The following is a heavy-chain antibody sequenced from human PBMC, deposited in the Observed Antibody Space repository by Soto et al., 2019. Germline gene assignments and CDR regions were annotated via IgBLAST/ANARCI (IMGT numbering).Heavy chain of an antibody. CDR2: ISSSSSVI. V-gene: IGHV3-48*01. CDR1: GLTLRDCA. J-gene: IGHJ6*03. CDR3: ARDLTWGSNWYYFMDV. Sequence: EVQLVESGGGLVQPGVSLRLSCATSGLTLRDCAMNWVRQAPGKGLECVSYISSSSSVIDYADSVKARFTVSRDNARNSLYLQMNSLRAEDTAVYYCARDLTWGSNWYYFMDVWGKGTTVTVSS. D-gene: IGHD7-27*01.